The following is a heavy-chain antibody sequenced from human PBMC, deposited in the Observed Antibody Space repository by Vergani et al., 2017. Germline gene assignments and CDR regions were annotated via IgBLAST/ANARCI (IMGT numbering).Heavy chain of an antibody. J-gene: IGHJ4*02. CDR1: GGSISSSSYY. CDR2: IYYSGST. D-gene: IGHD5-12*01. V-gene: IGHV4-39*01. Sequence: QLQLQESGPGLVKPSETLFLTCTVSGGSISSSSYYWGWIRQPAGKGLEWIGSIYYSGSTYYNPSLKSRVTISVDTSKNQFSLKLSSVTAADTAVYYCARQEWLRRYYFDYWGQGTLVTVAS. CDR3: ARQEWLRRYYFDY.